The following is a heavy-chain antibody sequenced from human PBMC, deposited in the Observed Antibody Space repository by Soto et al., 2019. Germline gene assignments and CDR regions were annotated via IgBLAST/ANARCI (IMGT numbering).Heavy chain of an antibody. D-gene: IGHD3-22*01. J-gene: IGHJ5*02. CDR3: ARHGSDSAGYYQQLNWFDP. V-gene: IGHV4-39*01. CDR2: MFSTGST. CDR1: GDSISRNSYY. Sequence: PSETVSLTCTVSGDSISRNSYYWGWIRQPPGKGLEWIGAMFSTGSTYYNPSLKSRVTISVDTSKNHFSLKLRSVTAADTAVYFCARHGSDSAGYYQQLNWFDPWGQGTLVTVSS.